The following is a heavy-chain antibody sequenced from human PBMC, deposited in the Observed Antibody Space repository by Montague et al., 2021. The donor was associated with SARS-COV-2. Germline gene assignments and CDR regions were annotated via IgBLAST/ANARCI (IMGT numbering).Heavy chain of an antibody. CDR2: IYYSGST. Sequence: TLSLTCTVSGGSISSGGYYWSWIRQHPGKGLEWIGYIYYSGSTYYNPSLKSRVTISVDTSKNQFSLKLSSVTAADTAVYYCARDGRRTTVTPRGVITLHYVDYWGQGTLVTVSS. CDR3: ARDGRRTTVTPRGVITLHYVDY. D-gene: IGHD4-17*01. J-gene: IGHJ4*02. V-gene: IGHV4-31*03. CDR1: GGSISSGGYY.